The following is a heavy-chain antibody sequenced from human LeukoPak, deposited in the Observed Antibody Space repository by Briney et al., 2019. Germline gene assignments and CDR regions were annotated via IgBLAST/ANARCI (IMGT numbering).Heavy chain of an antibody. Sequence: GGSLRLSCAGSGFTFSSYAMSWVRQAPGKGLEWVSTISGSGGAGTCYADSVKGRFTVSRDNSRNTLYLPMNSLRAEDTAVYYCVKDRGGSPFYGMDVWGQGTTVTVSS. D-gene: IGHD1-26*01. CDR1: GFTFSSYA. CDR2: ISGSGGAGT. V-gene: IGHV3-23*01. J-gene: IGHJ6*02. CDR3: VKDRGGSPFYGMDV.